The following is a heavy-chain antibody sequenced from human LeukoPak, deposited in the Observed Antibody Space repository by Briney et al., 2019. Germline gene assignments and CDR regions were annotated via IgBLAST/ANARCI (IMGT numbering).Heavy chain of an antibody. CDR1: GFTFSNYW. CDR2: INRDGSER. V-gene: IGHV3-7*03. J-gene: IGHJ6*02. CDR3: ARRNAMDV. Sequence: PGGSLRLSCAASGFTFSNYWMTRVRQAPGKGLEWVTNINRDGSERYYVDSVKGRFTISRDDAKSSLYLQMNSLRAEDTAVYYCARRNAMDVWGQGTTVIVSS.